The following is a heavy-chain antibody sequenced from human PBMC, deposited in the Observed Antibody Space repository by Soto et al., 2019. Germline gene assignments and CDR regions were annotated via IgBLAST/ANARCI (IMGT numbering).Heavy chain of an antibody. V-gene: IGHV3-66*01. CDR3: ARDQGDYIWGRL. CDR1: GFTVSSNY. CDR2: IYSGGST. D-gene: IGHD3-16*01. Sequence: GGSLRLSCAASGFTVSSNYMSWVRQAPGKGLEWVSVIYSGGSTYYADSVKGRFTISRDNSKNTLYLQMNSLRAEDTAVYYCARDQGDYIWGRLGGQGTLVTVSS. J-gene: IGHJ4*02.